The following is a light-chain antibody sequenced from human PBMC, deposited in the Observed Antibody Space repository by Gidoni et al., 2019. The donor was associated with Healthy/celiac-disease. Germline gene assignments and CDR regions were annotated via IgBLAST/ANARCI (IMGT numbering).Light chain of an antibody. CDR1: QSISSW. CDR2: KAS. V-gene: IGKV1-5*03. J-gene: IGKJ1*01. CDR3: QQYLGT. Sequence: DIQMTQSPSTLSASVGDRVTITCRASQSISSWLAWYQQKPGKAPKLLIYKASSLESGVPSRFSGSGSGTEFTLTISSLQPDEFATYYCQQYLGTFGQGTKVEIK.